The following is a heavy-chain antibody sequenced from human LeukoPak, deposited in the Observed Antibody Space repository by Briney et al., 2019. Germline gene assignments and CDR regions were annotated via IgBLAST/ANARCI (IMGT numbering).Heavy chain of an antibody. V-gene: IGHV4-38-2*02. J-gene: IGHJ6*03. Sequence: SETLSLTCTVSGYSISSGYYWGWIRQPPGKGLEWIGSIYHSGSTYYNPSLKSRVTISVDTSKNQFSLKLSSVTAADTAVHYCASIHYYYYYMDVWGKGTTVTVSS. CDR3: ASIHYYYYYMDV. CDR1: GYSISSGYY. CDR2: IYHSGST.